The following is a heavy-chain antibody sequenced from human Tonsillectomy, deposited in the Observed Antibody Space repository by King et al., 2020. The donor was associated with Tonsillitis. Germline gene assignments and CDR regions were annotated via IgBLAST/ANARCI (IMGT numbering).Heavy chain of an antibody. J-gene: IGHJ3*02. CDR3: ASWGELPGDAFDI. CDR1: GFTFSSYA. D-gene: IGHD1-26*01. Sequence: VQLVESGGGLVQPGGSLRLSCAASGFTFSSYAMHWVRQAPGKGLEYVSAISSNGGSTYYANSVKGRFTISRDNSKNTLYLQMGSLRAEDMAVYYCASWGELPGDAFDIWGQGTKVTVSS. V-gene: IGHV3-64*01. CDR2: ISSNGGST.